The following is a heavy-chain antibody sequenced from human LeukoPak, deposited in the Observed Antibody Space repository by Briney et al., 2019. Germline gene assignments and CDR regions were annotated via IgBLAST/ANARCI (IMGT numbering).Heavy chain of an antibody. CDR1: GGSISSGGYS. CDR3: ARGGGLLLHY. CDR2: IYHSGST. J-gene: IGHJ4*02. Sequence: SQTLSLTCAVSGGSISSGGYSWSWIRQPPGKGLEWIGYIYHSGSTYYNPSLKSRVTISVDRSKNQFSLKLSSVTAADTAVYYCARGGGLLLHYWGQGTLVTVSS. D-gene: IGHD3-22*01. V-gene: IGHV4-30-2*01.